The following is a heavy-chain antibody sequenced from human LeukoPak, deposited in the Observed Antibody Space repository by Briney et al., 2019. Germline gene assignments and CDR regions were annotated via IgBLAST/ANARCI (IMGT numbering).Heavy chain of an antibody. Sequence: SETLSLTCAVYGGSFSGYYWSWIRQPPGKGLEWIGEINHSGSTNYNPSLKSRVTISVDTSKNQFSLKLSSVTAADTAVYYYARGRRRDSPNDYWGQGTLVTVSS. CDR2: INHSGST. CDR1: GGSFSGYY. CDR3: ARGRRRDSPNDY. D-gene: IGHD2-21*01. V-gene: IGHV4-34*01. J-gene: IGHJ4*02.